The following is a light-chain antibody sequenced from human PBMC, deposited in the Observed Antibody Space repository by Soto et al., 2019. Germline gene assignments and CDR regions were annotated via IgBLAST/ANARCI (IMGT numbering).Light chain of an antibody. CDR3: SSYTSSIL. Sequence: QSALTQPASVSGSPGQSITISCTGTSSDVGGYNYVSWYQQHPGKAPKLMIYDVSNRPSGVSNRFSGSKSGNTASLTISGLQAGEEADYYCSSYTSSILFGGGTTLTAL. V-gene: IGLV2-14*01. CDR2: DVS. CDR1: SSDVGGYNY. J-gene: IGLJ2*01.